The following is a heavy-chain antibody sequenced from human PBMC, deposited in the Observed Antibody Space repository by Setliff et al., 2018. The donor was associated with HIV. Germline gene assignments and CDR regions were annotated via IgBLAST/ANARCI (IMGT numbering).Heavy chain of an antibody. Sequence: PSETLSLTCTVSGGSISSGSHYWSWIRQSPGKGLEWIGNIHYTGISDINPSLKRRATISLDTSSNQFSLKLSSVTAADTAVYYCARDPYNTGRNDYWGQGALVTVSS. J-gene: IGHJ4*02. CDR1: GGSISSGSHY. V-gene: IGHV4-39*07. CDR2: IHYTGIS. D-gene: IGHD1-20*01. CDR3: ARDPYNTGRNDY.